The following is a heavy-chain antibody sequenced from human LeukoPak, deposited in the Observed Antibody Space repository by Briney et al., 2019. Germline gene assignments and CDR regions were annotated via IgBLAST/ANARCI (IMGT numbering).Heavy chain of an antibody. J-gene: IGHJ3*02. D-gene: IGHD6-19*01. CDR2: ISWNSGSI. CDR1: GFTFDDYA. V-gene: IGHV3-9*01. CDR3: AKDVDSSGWFDAFDI. Sequence: GGSLRLSCAASGFTFDDYAMHWVRQAPGKGLEWVSGISWNSGSIGYADSVKGRFTISRDNAKNSLYLQMNSLRAEDTAVYYCAKDVDSSGWFDAFDIWGQGTMVTVSS.